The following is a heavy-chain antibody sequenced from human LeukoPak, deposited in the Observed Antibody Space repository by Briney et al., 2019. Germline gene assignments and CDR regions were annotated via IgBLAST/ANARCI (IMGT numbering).Heavy chain of an antibody. CDR2: IIPIFGTA. J-gene: IGHJ3*02. V-gene: IGHV1-69*01. CDR1: GGTFSSYA. CDR3: ARGYYDSSGYYGRDAFDI. D-gene: IGHD3-22*01. Sequence: ASVKVSCKVSGGTFSSYAISWVRQAPGQGLEWMGGIIPIFGTANYAQRFQGRVTITADESTSTAYMELSSLRSEDTAVYYCARGYYDSSGYYGRDAFDIWGQGTMVTVSS.